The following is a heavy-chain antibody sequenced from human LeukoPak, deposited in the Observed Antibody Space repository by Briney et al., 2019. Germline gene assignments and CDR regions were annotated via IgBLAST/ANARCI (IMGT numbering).Heavy chain of an antibody. D-gene: IGHD6-19*01. Sequence: ASVKVSCKASGYTFTGSYIHWVRQAPGRGLEWMGWMNPNTGGTNYAQRFQGRVTMTRDTSISTAYMELSRLGSDDTAVYYCARTLRAVAATGLSYWGQGTLVTVSS. CDR2: MNPNTGGT. CDR1: GYTFTGSY. J-gene: IGHJ4*02. V-gene: IGHV1-2*02. CDR3: ARTLRAVAATGLSY.